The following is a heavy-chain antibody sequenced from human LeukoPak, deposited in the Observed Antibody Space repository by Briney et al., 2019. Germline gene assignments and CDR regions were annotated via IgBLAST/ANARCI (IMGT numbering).Heavy chain of an antibody. CDR1: GYSFTSYW. J-gene: IGHJ4*02. Sequence: GESLKISCKGSGYSFTSYWIGWVRQMPGRGLEWMGIIYPGDSDTRYSPSFQGQVTISADKSISTAYLQWSSLKASDTAMYYCARRSQEYSYGRHAIDCWGQGTLVTVSS. CDR3: ARRSQEYSYGRHAIDC. V-gene: IGHV5-51*01. D-gene: IGHD5-18*01. CDR2: IYPGDSDT.